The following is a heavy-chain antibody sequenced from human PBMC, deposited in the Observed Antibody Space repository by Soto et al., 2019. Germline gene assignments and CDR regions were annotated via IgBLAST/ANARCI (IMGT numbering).Heavy chain of an antibody. J-gene: IGHJ4*02. D-gene: IGHD3-9*01. CDR3: ARKNHRYFDPFDY. CDR2: ISAYNGNT. V-gene: IGHV1-18*01. Sequence: VKVPCKASGCTFNSYGISRGRQAPGQGLEWMGWISAYNGNTNYAQKLQGRVTMTTDTSTSTAYMELRSLRSDDTAVYYCARKNHRYFDPFDYWGQGTLVTVSS. CDR1: GCTFNSYG.